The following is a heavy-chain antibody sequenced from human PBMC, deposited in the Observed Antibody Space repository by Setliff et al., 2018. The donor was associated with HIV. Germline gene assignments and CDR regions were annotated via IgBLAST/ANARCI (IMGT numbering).Heavy chain of an antibody. J-gene: IGHJ4*02. CDR3: ARSGTGYSSSWDVPDFDY. D-gene: IGHD6-13*01. CDR2: IDPGDSDT. V-gene: IGHV5-51*01. CDR1: GYSFASYW. Sequence: GESLKISCKGSGYSFASYWIGWVRQMPGKGLEWMGIIDPGDSDTRYSPSFHGQVTISADKSISTAYLQWSSLKASDTAMYYCARSGTGYSSSWDVPDFDYWGQGTLVTVS.